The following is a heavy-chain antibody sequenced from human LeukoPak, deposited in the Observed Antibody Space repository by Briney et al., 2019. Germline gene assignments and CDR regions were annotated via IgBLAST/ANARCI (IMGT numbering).Heavy chain of an antibody. Sequence: ASVKVSCKASGYTFTSYYMHWVRQAPGQGLEWMGIINPSGGSTSYAQKFQGRVTTTRDTSTSTVYMELSSLRSEDTAVYYCAREGAPRVLRFLEWSLEKNYFDYWGQGTLVTVSS. CDR1: GYTFTSYY. CDR3: AREGAPRVLRFLEWSLEKNYFDY. CDR2: INPSGGST. V-gene: IGHV1-46*01. J-gene: IGHJ4*02. D-gene: IGHD3-3*01.